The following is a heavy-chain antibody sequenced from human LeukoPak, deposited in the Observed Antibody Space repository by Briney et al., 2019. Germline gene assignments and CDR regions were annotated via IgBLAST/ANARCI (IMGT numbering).Heavy chain of an antibody. J-gene: IGHJ4*02. CDR3: ARDQIHYFDY. Sequence: SETLSLTCTVSGGSISSYYWSWIRQPPGKGLEWIGYIYYSGSTNYNPSLKSRVTISVDTSKNQFSLKLSSVTAADTAVYYCARDQIHYFDYWGQGTLVTVSS. CDR2: IYYSGST. V-gene: IGHV4-59*12. CDR1: GGSISSYY.